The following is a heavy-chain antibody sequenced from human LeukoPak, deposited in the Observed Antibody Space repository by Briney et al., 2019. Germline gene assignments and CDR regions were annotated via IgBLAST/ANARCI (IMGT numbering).Heavy chain of an antibody. Sequence: GGSLRLSCAASEFTFSSYSMNWVRQAPGKGLEWVANIKQDGSEKYYVDSVKGRFTISRDNAKNSLYLQMNSLRAEDTAVYYCARDNRRFFDYWGQGTLVTVSS. CDR3: ARDNRRFFDY. V-gene: IGHV3-7*01. CDR1: EFTFSSYS. J-gene: IGHJ4*02. CDR2: IKQDGSEK. D-gene: IGHD1-14*01.